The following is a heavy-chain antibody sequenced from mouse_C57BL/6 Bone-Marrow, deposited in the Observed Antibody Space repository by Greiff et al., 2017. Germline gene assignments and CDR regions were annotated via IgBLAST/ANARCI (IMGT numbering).Heavy chain of an antibody. CDR2: IHPNSGST. J-gene: IGHJ3*01. D-gene: IGHD2-4*01. CDR3: ASYEYDGGFAY. CDR1: GYTFTSYW. Sequence: QVQLKQPGAELVKPGASVKLSCKASGYTFTSYWMHWVKQRPGQGLEWIGMIHPNSGSTNYNEKFKSKATLTVDKSSSTAYMQLSSLTSEDSAVYYCASYEYDGGFAYWGQGTLVTVSA. V-gene: IGHV1-64*01.